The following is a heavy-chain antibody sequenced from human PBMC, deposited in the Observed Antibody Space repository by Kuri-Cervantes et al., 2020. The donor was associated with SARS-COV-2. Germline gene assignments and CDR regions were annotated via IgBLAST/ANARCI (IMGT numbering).Heavy chain of an antibody. CDR2: ISSSSSYI. V-gene: IGHV3-21*01. J-gene: IGHJ4*02. CDR3: ARDSYYDSPGH. D-gene: IGHD3-22*01. Sequence: GESLKISCAASGLTFSSYSMNWVRQAPGKGLEWVSSISSSSSYIYYADSVKGLFTISRDNAKNSLYLQMNSLRAEDTAVYYCARDSYYDSPGHWGQGTLVTVSS. CDR1: GLTFSSYS.